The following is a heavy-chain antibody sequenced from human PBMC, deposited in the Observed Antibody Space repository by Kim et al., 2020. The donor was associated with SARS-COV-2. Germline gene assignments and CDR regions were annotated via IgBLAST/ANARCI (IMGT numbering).Heavy chain of an antibody. J-gene: IGHJ4*02. Sequence: RTYSHPSLKSRVTISVDTSKNQFSLKLSSVTAADTAVYYCARHNGYYYFDYWGPGTLVTVSS. CDR2: RT. CDR3: ARHNGYYYFDY. D-gene: IGHD3-22*01. V-gene: IGHV4-39*01.